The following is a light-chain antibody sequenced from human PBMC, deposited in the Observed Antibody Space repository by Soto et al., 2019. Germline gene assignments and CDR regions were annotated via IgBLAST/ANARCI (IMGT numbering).Light chain of an antibody. Sequence: QSLLTQPASVSGSPGHSLTISCTGTSSHVGAYKYGSSYQQHPGKAPKLIIYEVSNRPSGISNHLSCSKSGTTASPTISGLQADDEADYSCNSYAGYIIRFVFGTGTKVTVL. CDR2: EVS. J-gene: IGLJ1*01. CDR1: SSHVGAYKY. CDR3: NSYAGYIIRFV. V-gene: IGLV2-14*01.